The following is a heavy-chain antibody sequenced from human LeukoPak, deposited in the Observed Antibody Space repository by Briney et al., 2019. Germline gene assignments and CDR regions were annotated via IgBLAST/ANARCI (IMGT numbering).Heavy chain of an antibody. Sequence: GGSLRLSCAASGFTFSSYGMSWVRQAPGKGLEWVSAISGSGGSTFYADSLKGRFTISRDNSKNTLHLQMNSLRAEDTAVYYCAKEGGYDYVWGSYRPDLFDYWGQGTLVTVSS. CDR2: ISGSGGST. CDR3: AKEGGYDYVWGSYRPDLFDY. D-gene: IGHD3-16*02. CDR1: GFTFSSYG. J-gene: IGHJ4*02. V-gene: IGHV3-23*01.